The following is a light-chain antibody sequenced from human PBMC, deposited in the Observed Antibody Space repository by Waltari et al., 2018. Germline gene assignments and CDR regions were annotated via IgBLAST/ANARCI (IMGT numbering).Light chain of an antibody. CDR1: QTISNW. J-gene: IGKJ1*01. CDR2: KAS. V-gene: IGKV1-5*03. CDR3: QQSNSYPWT. Sequence: DIKMIQSPYTLSASVGDTVTITCRASQTISNWVAWYQQKPGKAPKLLIYKASSLQSAVPSRFSGSGSGTEFTLTISSLQPDDFAIYFCQQSNSYPWTFGHGTKVEIK.